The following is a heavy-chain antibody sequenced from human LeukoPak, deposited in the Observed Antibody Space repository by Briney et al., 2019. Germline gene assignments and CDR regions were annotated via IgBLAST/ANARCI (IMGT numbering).Heavy chain of an antibody. V-gene: IGHV4-30-2*01. CDR3: ARAKRGYVDY. CDR2: IYHSRST. CDR1: GCSISSGGYS. Sequence: SETLSRTCAVSGCSISSGGYSWSWLRQPPGKVLEWIGYIYHSRSTYYNPSLKSRVSISVDRSKNQFSLKLSSVTAADTAVYYCARAKRGYVDYWGQGTLVTISS. J-gene: IGHJ4*02.